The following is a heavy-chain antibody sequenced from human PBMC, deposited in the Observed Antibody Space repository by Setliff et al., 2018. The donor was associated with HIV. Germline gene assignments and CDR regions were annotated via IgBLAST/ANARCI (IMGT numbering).Heavy chain of an antibody. D-gene: IGHD2-15*01. V-gene: IGHV4-59*01. Sequence: SETLSLTCTVSGGSINSYYWNWIRQAPGKGLEWIGYIGYNGDTSYNPSLNSRVTLSVDRSKNQFSLKLSSVSAADTAVYFCARWGASGGRPDWHAFDMWGQGTMVTVSS. CDR2: IGYNGDT. J-gene: IGHJ3*02. CDR3: ARWGASGGRPDWHAFDM. CDR1: GGSINSYY.